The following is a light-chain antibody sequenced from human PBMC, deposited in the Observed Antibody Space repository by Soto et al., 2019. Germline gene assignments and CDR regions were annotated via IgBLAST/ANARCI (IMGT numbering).Light chain of an antibody. J-gene: IGKJ1*01. Sequence: GDRVTITCRASQIISSWLAWYQQKPGKAPKVLIYDASSLESGVPPRFSGSGSGTDFTLAISSLQPEDSATYYCLQDINYPWTFGQGTKVDIK. CDR2: DAS. CDR1: QIISSW. V-gene: IGKV1-5*01. CDR3: LQDINYPWT.